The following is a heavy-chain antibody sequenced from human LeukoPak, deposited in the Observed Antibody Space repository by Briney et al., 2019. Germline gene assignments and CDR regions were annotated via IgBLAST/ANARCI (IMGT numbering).Heavy chain of an antibody. CDR2: INHSGST. V-gene: IGHV4-34*01. CDR3: ARNHTGYFDP. CDR1: SGSFSGYS. D-gene: IGHD5-18*01. J-gene: IGHJ5*02. Sequence: SETLSLTCAVYSGSFSGYSWSWIRQPPGNGLEWIGEINHSGSTNYSPSLKSRVTISVATSSSQFSLSLSSVTAADTAVYYCARNHTGYFDPWGQGTLVTVSS.